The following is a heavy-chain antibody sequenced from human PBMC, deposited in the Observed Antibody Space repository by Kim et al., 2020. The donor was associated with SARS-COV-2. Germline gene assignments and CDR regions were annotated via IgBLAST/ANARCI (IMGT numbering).Heavy chain of an antibody. CDR3: ARLQTSHYYYGMDV. D-gene: IGHD1-1*01. J-gene: IGHJ6*02. V-gene: IGHV4-39*01. Sequence: SETLSLTCTVSGGSISSSSYYWVWIRQPPGKGLEWIGSIYYSGSTYYNPSLKSRVTLSVDTSKNQFSLKLSSVTAADTAVYYCARLQTSHYYYGMDVWGQGTTVTVSS. CDR2: IYYSGST. CDR1: GGSISSSSYY.